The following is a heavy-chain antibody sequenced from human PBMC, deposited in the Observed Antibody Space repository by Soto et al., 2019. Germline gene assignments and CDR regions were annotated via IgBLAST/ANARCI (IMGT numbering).Heavy chain of an antibody. D-gene: IGHD2-8*01. V-gene: IGHV4-39*02. CDR2: IFYGGST. J-gene: IGHJ5*02. CDR3: AGLYYISHGELRWFDP. Sequence: PSETLSLTCGVSDASISTNNFYWAWIRQPPGKGLEWIGSIFYGGSTYYNPSLKSRLSMSIDTSKYHFSLSLDYVTAADTAVFYCAGLYYISHGELRWFDPWGRATLVTVSS. CDR1: DASISTNNFY.